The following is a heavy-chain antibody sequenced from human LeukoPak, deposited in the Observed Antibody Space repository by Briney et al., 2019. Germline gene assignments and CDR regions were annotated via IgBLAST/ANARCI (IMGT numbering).Heavy chain of an antibody. Sequence: GASVKVSCKTSGYTFTSYDLNWVRQATGQGLEWMGWVNPNSGNTNYAQKLQGRVTMTTDTSTSTAYMELRSLRSDDTAVYYCARDPTGLLLCDYWGQGTLVTVSS. V-gene: IGHV1-18*01. CDR3: ARDPTGLLLCDY. CDR1: GYTFTSYD. D-gene: IGHD3-22*01. CDR2: VNPNSGNT. J-gene: IGHJ4*02.